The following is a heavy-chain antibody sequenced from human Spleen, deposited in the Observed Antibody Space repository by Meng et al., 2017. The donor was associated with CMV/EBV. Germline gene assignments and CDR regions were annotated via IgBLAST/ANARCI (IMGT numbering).Heavy chain of an antibody. Sequence: GESLKISCAASGFTFSSFGMHWVRQAPGKGLEWVAFIRYDGTNTYYADSVKGRFTISRDNSKNTLYLQIKSLRAEDTAVYYCARDSQVAKNDYWGQGTLVTVSS. CDR3: ARDSQVAKNDY. J-gene: IGHJ4*02. V-gene: IGHV3-30*02. D-gene: IGHD2-15*01. CDR1: GFTFSSFG. CDR2: IRYDGTNT.